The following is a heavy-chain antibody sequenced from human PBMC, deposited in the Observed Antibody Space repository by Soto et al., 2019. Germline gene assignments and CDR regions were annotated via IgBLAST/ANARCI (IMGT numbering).Heavy chain of an antibody. J-gene: IGHJ4*02. Sequence: QVQLTQSGADVKMPGASVMVSCKATGQTYTKYGISWVRQAPGQGLEWLGWIRANRGHTNYDPKFQGRVTMTTDTSTNTVYMELRSLATDDTAVYYCGRDGDGWDSRYLDAWGQGTLVTVSS. CDR2: IRANRGHT. CDR1: GQTYTKYG. CDR3: GRDGDGWDSRYLDA. V-gene: IGHV1-18*01. D-gene: IGHD1-26*01.